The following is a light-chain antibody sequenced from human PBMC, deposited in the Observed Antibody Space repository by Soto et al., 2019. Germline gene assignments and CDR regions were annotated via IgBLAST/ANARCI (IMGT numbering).Light chain of an antibody. J-gene: IGLJ3*02. CDR2: SNN. CDR1: SSNIGTKT. V-gene: IGLV1-44*01. CDR3: AAWDDSLNGWV. Sequence: QSVLTQSPSASGTPGQRVTISCSGSSSNIGTKTVNWYQQLPGTAPKLLIYSNNQRPSGVPVRFSGSKSGTSASLAISGLQSEDEADYYCAAWDDSLNGWVFGGVTKLTVL.